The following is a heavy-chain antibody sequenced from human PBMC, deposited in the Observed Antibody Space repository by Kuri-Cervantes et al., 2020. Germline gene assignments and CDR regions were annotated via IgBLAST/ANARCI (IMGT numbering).Heavy chain of an antibody. CDR2: IYPGDSDT. CDR1: GYSFTSYW. J-gene: IGHJ3*02. Sequence: GESLKISCKGSGYSFTSYWIGWVRQMPGKGLEWMGIIYPGDSDTRYSPSFQGQVTISADKSISTAYLQWSSLRASDTAMYYCARQRGYDYVWGSYRLHAFDIWGQGTMVTVSS. D-gene: IGHD3-16*02. V-gene: IGHV5-51*01. CDR3: ARQRGYDYVWGSYRLHAFDI.